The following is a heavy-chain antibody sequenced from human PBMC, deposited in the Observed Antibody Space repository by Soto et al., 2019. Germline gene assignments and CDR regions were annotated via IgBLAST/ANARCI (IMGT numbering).Heavy chain of an antibody. CDR1: GVSVTTESHY. J-gene: IGHJ4*02. Sequence: QVHLQGSGPGLVKPSETLSLTCTVSGVSVTTESHYWSWIRQLPGKELEWIGYAHYSGATNYNPSLMGRVIIFVDTSRNQFSLRLNSVTAADTAIYFCARDRYYEGRGFFLEHYIAYWGQGIPVPVSS. V-gene: IGHV4-61*01. CDR3: ARDRYYEGRGFFLEHYIAY. CDR2: AHYSGAT. D-gene: IGHD3-22*01.